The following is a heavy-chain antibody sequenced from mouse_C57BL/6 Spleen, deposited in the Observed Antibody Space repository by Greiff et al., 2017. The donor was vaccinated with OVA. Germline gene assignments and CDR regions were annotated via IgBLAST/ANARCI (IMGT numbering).Heavy chain of an antibody. D-gene: IGHD2-2*01. CDR3: TRALYGYFFDY. J-gene: IGHJ2*01. V-gene: IGHV5-9-1*02. CDR2: ISSGGDYI. CDR1: GFTFSSYA. Sequence: EVMLVESGEGLVKPGGSLKLSCAASGFTFSSYAMSWVRQTPEKRLEWVAYISSGGDYIYYADTVKGRFTISRDNARNTLYLQMSSLKSEDTAMYYCTRALYGYFFDYWGQGTTLTVSS.